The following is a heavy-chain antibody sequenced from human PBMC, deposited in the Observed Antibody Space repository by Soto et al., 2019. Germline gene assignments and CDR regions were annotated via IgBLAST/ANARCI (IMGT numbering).Heavy chain of an antibody. Sequence: QVQLVQSGAEVKTPGSSVKVSCKASGGTLSDYAISWVRQAPGQGHEWMGGIMPTVDSANYAQNFQGRLTISADESTSTANLELSSLRSDDTAVYYCAVAAVREIMAQESSGMAVWGQGTTVIVSS. CDR2: IMPTVDSA. CDR1: GGTLSDYA. J-gene: IGHJ6*02. D-gene: IGHD3-10*01. CDR3: AVAAVREIMAQESSGMAV. V-gene: IGHV1-69*01.